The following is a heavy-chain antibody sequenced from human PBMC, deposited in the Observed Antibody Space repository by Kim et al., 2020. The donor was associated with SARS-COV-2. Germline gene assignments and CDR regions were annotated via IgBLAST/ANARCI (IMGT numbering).Heavy chain of an antibody. CDR2: ISTNTGNP. J-gene: IGHJ2*01. V-gene: IGHV7-4-1*02. D-gene: IGHD1-26*01. Sequence: ASVKVSCKAFGYNFTDSPINWVRQASGQGPQWMGWISTNTGNPTYAPDFKGRFVFSLDTSDSTAYLQINILQPDDTAVYYCARDLGSSYFSVALWYFDLW. CDR3: ARDLGSSYFSVALWYFDL. CDR1: GYNFTDSP.